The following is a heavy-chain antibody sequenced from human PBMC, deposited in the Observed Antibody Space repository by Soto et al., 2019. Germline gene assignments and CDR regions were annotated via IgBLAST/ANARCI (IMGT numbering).Heavy chain of an antibody. V-gene: IGHV4-4*02. CDR1: GVSISSGNW. J-gene: IGHJ4*02. D-gene: IGHD3-10*01. Sequence: SETLSLTCAVSGVSISSGNWWTFVRQSPQRGLEYIGEIFHDGTANYYPSFERRVAISVDTSKNQFSLKLTSVTAADTAIYFCARLVYDTRLNYMYFDFWGQGTLVTVSS. CDR3: ARLVYDTRLNYMYFDF. CDR2: IFHDGTA.